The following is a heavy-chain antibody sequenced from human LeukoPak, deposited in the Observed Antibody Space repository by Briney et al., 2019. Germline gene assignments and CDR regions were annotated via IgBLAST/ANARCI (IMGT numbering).Heavy chain of an antibody. V-gene: IGHV4-39*07. CDR3: ARYSSGWYFGLSSRHWFDP. J-gene: IGHJ5*02. CDR1: GGSISSSSYY. CDR2: INHSGST. D-gene: IGHD6-19*01. Sequence: SETLSLTCTVSGGSISSSSYYWSWIRQPPGKGLEWIGEINHSGSTNYNPSLKSRVTISVDTSKNQFSLKLSSVTAADTAVYYCARYSSGWYFGLSSRHWFDPWGQGTLVTVSS.